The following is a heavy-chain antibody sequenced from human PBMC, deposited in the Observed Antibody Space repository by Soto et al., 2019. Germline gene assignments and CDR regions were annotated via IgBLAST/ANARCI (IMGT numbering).Heavy chain of an antibody. CDR1: GGTFSSYA. J-gene: IGHJ6*02. Sequence: ASVKVSCKASGGTFSSYAISWVRQAPGQGLEWMGGIIPIFGTANYAQKFQGRVTITADKSTSTAYMELSSLRSEDTAVYYCARVVSGSYYYLHGMDAWGQGTRVTVSS. CDR2: IIPIFGTA. D-gene: IGHD3-10*01. V-gene: IGHV1-69*06. CDR3: ARVVSGSYYYLHGMDA.